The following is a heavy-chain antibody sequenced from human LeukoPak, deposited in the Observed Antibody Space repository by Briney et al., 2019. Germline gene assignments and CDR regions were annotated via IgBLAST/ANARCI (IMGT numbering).Heavy chain of an antibody. CDR2: IDWNGGRT. V-gene: IGHV3-20*04. J-gene: IGHJ4*02. D-gene: IGHD4-17*01. CDR1: GFIFDDYG. Sequence: GGSLRLSCAASGFIFDDYGMTWVRQAPGKGLEWVSGIDWNGGRTGYADSVKGRFTISRDNAKNSLYLQMNSLRAEDTALYYCARDYDYGDYPGYWGQGTLVTVSS. CDR3: ARDYDYGDYPGY.